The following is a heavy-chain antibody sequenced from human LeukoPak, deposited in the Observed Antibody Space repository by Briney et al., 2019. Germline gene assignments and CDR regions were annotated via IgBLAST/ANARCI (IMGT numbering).Heavy chain of an antibody. CDR2: INHSGST. CDR1: GGSFSGYY. D-gene: IGHD6-6*01. Sequence: PSETLSLTCAVYGGSFSGYYWSWIRQPPGKGLEWIGEINHSGSTNYNPSLKSRVTISVDTSKNQFSLKLGSVTAADTAVYYCARGWVKRVAARPFYYYGMDVWGQGTTVTVSS. J-gene: IGHJ6*02. V-gene: IGHV4-34*01. CDR3: ARGWVKRVAARPFYYYGMDV.